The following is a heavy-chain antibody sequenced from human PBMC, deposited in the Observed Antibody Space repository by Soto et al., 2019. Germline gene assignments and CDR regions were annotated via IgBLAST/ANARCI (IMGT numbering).Heavy chain of an antibody. CDR1: GFTLSNYG. CDR2: IWYDGTTT. J-gene: IGHJ5*02. CDR3: ARNVGSSGSSRWFDT. D-gene: IGHD3-10*01. V-gene: IGHV3-33*01. Sequence: QVQLVESGGGVVQPGRSLTLSCVASGFTLSNYGMHWVRQAPGKWLEWVAVIWYDGTTTYSADFVKGRFSISRDNSKNALFLQLSSLRAEDTAVYYCARNVGSSGSSRWFDTWGRGTLVTVSS.